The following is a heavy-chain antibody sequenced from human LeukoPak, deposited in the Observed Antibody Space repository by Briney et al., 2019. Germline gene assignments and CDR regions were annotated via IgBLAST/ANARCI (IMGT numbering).Heavy chain of an antibody. J-gene: IGHJ4*02. CDR3: ARAGSEPYDSSGYYPDYSDY. D-gene: IGHD3-22*01. V-gene: IGHV3-7*03. Sequence: GGSLRLSCAASGFTFSSYWMNWARQAPGKGLEWVASINHNGNVNYYVDSVKGRFTISRDNAKNSLYLQMNSLRAEDTAVYYCARAGSEPYDSSGYYPDYSDYWGQGTLVTVSS. CDR2: INHNGNVN. CDR1: GFTFSSYW.